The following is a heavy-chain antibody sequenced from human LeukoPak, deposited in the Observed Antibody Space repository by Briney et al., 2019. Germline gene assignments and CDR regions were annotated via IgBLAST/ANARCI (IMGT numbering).Heavy chain of an antibody. Sequence: GASVTVSCKASGYTFTSYGISWVRQAPGQGLEWMGWISAYSGNTNYAQKLQGRVTMTTDTSTSTAYMELRSLRSDDTAVYYCARSADYDSSGYYYDSDYWGQGTLVTVSS. CDR2: ISAYSGNT. D-gene: IGHD3-22*01. J-gene: IGHJ4*02. CDR3: ARSADYDSSGYYYDSDY. CDR1: GYTFTSYG. V-gene: IGHV1-18*01.